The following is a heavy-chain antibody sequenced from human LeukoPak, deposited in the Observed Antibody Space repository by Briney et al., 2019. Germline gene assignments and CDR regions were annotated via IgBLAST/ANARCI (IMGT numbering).Heavy chain of an antibody. CDR3: AKGYGDYVLDY. CDR1: GFTFSNYN. D-gene: IGHD4-17*01. CDR2: ISYDGSNK. J-gene: IGHJ4*02. Sequence: GGSLRLSCAASGFTFSNYNMNWVRQAPGKGLEWVAVISYDGSNKYYADSVKGRFTISRDNSKNTLYLQMNSLRAEDTAVYYCAKGYGDYVLDYWGQGTLVTVSS. V-gene: IGHV3-30*18.